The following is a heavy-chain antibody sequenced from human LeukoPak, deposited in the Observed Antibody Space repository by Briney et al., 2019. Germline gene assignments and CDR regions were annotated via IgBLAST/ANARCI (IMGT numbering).Heavy chain of an antibody. CDR3: ARDRVGYCSGGSCKNYYYYYGMDV. J-gene: IGHJ6*02. V-gene: IGHV3-66*01. D-gene: IGHD2-15*01. Sequence: PGGSLRLSCAASGFTVSSNYMSWVRQAPGKGLEWVSVIYSGGSTYYADSVKGRFTISRDNSKNTLYLQMNSLRAEDTAVYYCARDRVGYCSGGSCKNYYYYYGMDVWGQGTTVTVSS. CDR1: GFTVSSNY. CDR2: IYSGGST.